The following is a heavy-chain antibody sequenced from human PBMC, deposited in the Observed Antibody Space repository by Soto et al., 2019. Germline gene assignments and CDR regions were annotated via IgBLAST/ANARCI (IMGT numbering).Heavy chain of an antibody. J-gene: IGHJ5*01. Sequence: EVQLLESGGGLVQPGGSLRLSCAVSGFIFNDYAMSWVRQAPGKGLEWVSGISRSGDITYYADSLTGRFTISRDNSKNTLYLQMNSLRAEDTDVYYCAKGMGKYYDSRGYYQNWFDSWGQGTLVTVSS. D-gene: IGHD3-22*01. V-gene: IGHV3-23*01. CDR2: ISRSGDIT. CDR3: AKGMGKYYDSRGYYQNWFDS. CDR1: GFIFNDYA.